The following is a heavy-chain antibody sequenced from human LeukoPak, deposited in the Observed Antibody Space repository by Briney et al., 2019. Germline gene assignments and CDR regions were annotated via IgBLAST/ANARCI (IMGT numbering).Heavy chain of an antibody. CDR2: IDPTGGST. Sequence: ASVKVPCKASGYIFTSYYIHWVRRAPGQGLEWMGIIDPTGGSTTNAQKFQGSVTMTRDTSTNTVYMELSSLRSEDTAVYYCARGGPVGNYDSSAYYLHWGQGTLVTVSS. CDR3: ARGGPVGNYDSSAYYLH. J-gene: IGHJ4*02. D-gene: IGHD3-22*01. V-gene: IGHV1-46*01. CDR1: GYIFTSYY.